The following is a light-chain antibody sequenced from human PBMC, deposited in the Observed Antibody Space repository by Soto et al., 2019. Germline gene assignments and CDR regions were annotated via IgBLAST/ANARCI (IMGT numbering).Light chain of an antibody. CDR3: SSYTSSSTPLV. J-gene: IGLJ2*01. V-gene: IGLV2-14*01. Sequence: QSALPPPASVSGSPGPSITLSCTGTSSDVGGYNYVSWYQQHPGKAPKLMIYEVSNRPSGVSNRFSGSKSGNTASLTISGLQAEEDADYYCSSYTSSSTPLVFGGGTKVTVL. CDR2: EVS. CDR1: SSDVGGYNY.